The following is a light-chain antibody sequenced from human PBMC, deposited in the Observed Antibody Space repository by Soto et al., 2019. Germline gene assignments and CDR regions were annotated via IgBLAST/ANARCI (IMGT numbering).Light chain of an antibody. J-gene: IGKJ1*01. CDR3: QQYYSYLWT. V-gene: IGKV1-8*01. CDR2: AAS. Sequence: SPSSLSASTGDRVTITCRASQGISSYLAWYQQKPGKAPKLLIYAASTLQSGVPSRFSGSGSGTDFTLTISCLQSEDFATYYCQQYYSYLWTFGQGTKVDIK. CDR1: QGISSY.